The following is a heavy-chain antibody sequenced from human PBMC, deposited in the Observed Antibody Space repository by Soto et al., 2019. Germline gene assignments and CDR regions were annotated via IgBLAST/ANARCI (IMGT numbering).Heavy chain of an antibody. CDR2: IGNDGTAK. Sequence: QVQLVESGGGVVQPGRSLRLSCAASGFMFSDHGMHWVRQSPGKGLEWVAVIGNDGTAKYYADSVRGRFTLSRDNSKNTVYLQMDSLRDEDTAVFYCAREATHGYWYFDLWGRGTLVTVSS. CDR3: AREATHGYWYFDL. J-gene: IGHJ2*01. V-gene: IGHV3-33*08. CDR1: GFMFSDHG.